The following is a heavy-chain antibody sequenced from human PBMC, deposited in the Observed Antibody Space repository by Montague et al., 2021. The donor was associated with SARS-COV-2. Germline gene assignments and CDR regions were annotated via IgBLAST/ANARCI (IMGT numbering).Heavy chain of an antibody. Sequence: SLRLSCAASGFTFSSYTMHWVRQAPGKGLEWVAVISYDGSNKYYVDSVKGRFTISRDNSKNTLYLQMNSLRAEDTAVYYCAREGLGNYYDSSGYYPFDYWGQGTLVTVSS. D-gene: IGHD3-22*01. CDR2: ISYDGSNK. V-gene: IGHV3-30*04. CDR3: AREGLGNYYDSSGYYPFDY. CDR1: GFTFSSYT. J-gene: IGHJ4*02.